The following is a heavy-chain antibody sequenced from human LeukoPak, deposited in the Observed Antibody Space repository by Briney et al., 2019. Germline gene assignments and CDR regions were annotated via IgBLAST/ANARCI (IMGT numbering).Heavy chain of an antibody. Sequence: GGSLRLSCAASGFTFSNYAMSWVRQAPGKWLEWVSAISGSGAGTYYADSVKGRFTISRDNSKNTLYLQMNSLRAEDTALYYCAKAWGDIAAAGTYYFDSSGQGTLVTVST. CDR1: GFTFSNYA. D-gene: IGHD6-13*01. V-gene: IGHV3-23*01. CDR3: AKAWGDIAAAGTYYFDS. J-gene: IGHJ4*02. CDR2: ISGSGAGT.